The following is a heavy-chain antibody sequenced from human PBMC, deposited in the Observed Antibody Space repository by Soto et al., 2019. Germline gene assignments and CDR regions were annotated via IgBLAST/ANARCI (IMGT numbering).Heavy chain of an antibody. V-gene: IGHV3-74*01. CDR2: INSDGSRT. Sequence: GGSLRLSCAASGFTFTDYWTHWVRQAPGKGLVWVSRINSDGSRTSYADSVTGRFTISRDNAKNTLCLQMNSLRVEDTALYYCARETYRGFYFDYWGQGTLVTVSS. CDR1: GFTFTDYW. J-gene: IGHJ4*02. CDR3: ARETYRGFYFDY. D-gene: IGHD4-4*01.